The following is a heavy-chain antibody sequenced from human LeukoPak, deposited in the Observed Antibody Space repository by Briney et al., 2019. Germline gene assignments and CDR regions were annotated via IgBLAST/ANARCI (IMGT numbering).Heavy chain of an antibody. D-gene: IGHD6-6*01. V-gene: IGHV3-66*01. J-gene: IGHJ1*01. CDR3: ARDHSPEYNSSAGYFQL. Sequence: GGSLRLSCAASGFTVSSSYISWVRQAPGKGLEWVSVMYSGGNTYYADSVKGRFTISRDKSKNTLYLQMNSLRAEDTAVYYCARDHSPEYNSSAGYFQLWGQGTLVTVSS. CDR2: MYSGGNT. CDR1: GFTVSSSY.